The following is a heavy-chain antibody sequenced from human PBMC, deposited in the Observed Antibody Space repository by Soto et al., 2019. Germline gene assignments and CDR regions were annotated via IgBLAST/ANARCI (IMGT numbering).Heavy chain of an antibody. D-gene: IGHD3-3*01. Sequence: PGGSLRLSCAASGFTFSSYAMHWVRQAPGKGLEWVAVILYDGSNKYYADSVKGRFTISRDNSKNTLYLQMNSLRAEDTAVYYCARDFRFSWFDPWGQGTLVTVSS. CDR3: ARDFRFSWFDP. CDR1: GFTFSSYA. V-gene: IGHV3-30-3*01. J-gene: IGHJ5*02. CDR2: ILYDGSNK.